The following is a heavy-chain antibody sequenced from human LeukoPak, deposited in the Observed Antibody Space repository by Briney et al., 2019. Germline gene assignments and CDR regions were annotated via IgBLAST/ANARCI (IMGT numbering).Heavy chain of an antibody. CDR1: EFTFSSYD. D-gene: IGHD3-10*01. Sequence: GGSLRLSCAASEFTFSSYDMHWVRQAPGKGLEWVAFIRYDGSSKYYADSVKGRFTISRDNSKNTLYLQMNSLRAEDTAVYYCAKDRASGYYFDYWGQGTLVTVSS. V-gene: IGHV3-30*02. J-gene: IGHJ4*02. CDR3: AKDRASGYYFDY. CDR2: IRYDGSSK.